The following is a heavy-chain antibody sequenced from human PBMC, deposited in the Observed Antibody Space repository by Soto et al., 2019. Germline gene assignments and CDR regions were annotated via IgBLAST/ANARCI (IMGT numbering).Heavy chain of an antibody. V-gene: IGHV3-74*03. J-gene: IGHJ3*02. CDR1: GFTFSPYW. D-gene: IGHD1-26*01. Sequence: EVQLVESGGGLVQPGGSLRLSCAVSGFTFSPYWMHWVRQAPGKGLVWVSRINGDGTNTKYADSVKGRFTVSRDNAKNTLYLQMNSLSGEDTAVYYCARVRERGRFDALDIWGQGTMVTVSS. CDR3: ARVRERGRFDALDI. CDR2: INGDGTNT.